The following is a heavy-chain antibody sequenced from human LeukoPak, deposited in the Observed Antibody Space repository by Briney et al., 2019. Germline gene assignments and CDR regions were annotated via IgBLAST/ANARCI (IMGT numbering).Heavy chain of an antibody. J-gene: IGHJ6*03. CDR1: GGSMSDYY. CDR2: FYSSGST. CDR3: ANEGKRDYYYYLMDV. Sequence: SETLSLTCTVSGGSMSDYYWSWIRQPAGKGLEWIGRFYSSGSTNYNPSLKSRVTLSVDISKNQFSLNLSSVTAADTAVYYCANEGKRDYYYYLMDVWGKGTTVTISS. V-gene: IGHV4-4*07.